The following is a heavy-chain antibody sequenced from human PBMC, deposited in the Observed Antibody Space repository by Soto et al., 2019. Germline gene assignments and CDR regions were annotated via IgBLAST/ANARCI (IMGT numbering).Heavy chain of an antibody. J-gene: IGHJ4*02. Sequence: GGSLRLSCAASGFTFSDYYMSWIRQAPGKGLEWVSYISSSSSYTNYADSVKGRFTISRDNAKNSLYLQMNSLRAEDTAVYYCARDYYDSSGYFLIDYWGQGTLVTVSS. CDR1: GFTFSDYY. CDR2: ISSSSSYT. V-gene: IGHV3-11*05. CDR3: ARDYYDSSGYFLIDY. D-gene: IGHD3-22*01.